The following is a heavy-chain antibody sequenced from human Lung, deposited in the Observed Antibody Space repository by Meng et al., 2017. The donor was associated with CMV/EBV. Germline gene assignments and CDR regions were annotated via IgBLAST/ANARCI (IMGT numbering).Heavy chain of an antibody. Sequence: QAQLVQSGVEVKKPGTSVKLSCKTSGYTFNDYWIHWVRQAPGQGLEWMGRIKPSTGDTSYAQKFRGRLTVTRDTPISTVHMEVNSLTSDDTAVYYCTREGFDYWGQGALVTVSS. V-gene: IGHV1-2*06. CDR1: GYTFNDYW. CDR2: IKPSTGDT. CDR3: TREGFDY. J-gene: IGHJ4*02.